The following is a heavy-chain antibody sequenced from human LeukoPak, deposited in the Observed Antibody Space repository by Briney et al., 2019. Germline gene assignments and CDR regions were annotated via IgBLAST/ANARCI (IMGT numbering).Heavy chain of an antibody. J-gene: IGHJ4*02. Sequence: GGSLRLSCAASGFTFSSYGMSWVRQAPGKGLEWVSAISGSGGSTYYADSVKGRFTISRDNSKNTLYLQMNSLRAEDTAVYYCAKDGGDILTGYYSFDYWGQGTLVTVSS. CDR3: AKDGGDILTGYYSFDY. CDR1: GFTFSSYG. V-gene: IGHV3-23*01. CDR2: ISGSGGST. D-gene: IGHD3-9*01.